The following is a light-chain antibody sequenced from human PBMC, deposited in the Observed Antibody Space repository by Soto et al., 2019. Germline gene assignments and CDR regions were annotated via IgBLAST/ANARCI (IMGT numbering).Light chain of an antibody. CDR1: QVISSY. Sequence: DIQLTQSPSFLSASVGDRVTITCRASQVISSYLAWYQQKPGKAPKLLIYAASTLQSGGPSRFSGRGSGTEFTLTISSLQPEDLATYYCQHLNGYPGYIFGQGTKLEIK. J-gene: IGKJ2*01. CDR2: AAS. V-gene: IGKV1-9*01. CDR3: QHLNGYPGYI.